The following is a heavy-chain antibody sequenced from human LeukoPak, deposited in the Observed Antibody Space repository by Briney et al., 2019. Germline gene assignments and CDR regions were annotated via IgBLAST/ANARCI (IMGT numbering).Heavy chain of an antibody. D-gene: IGHD6-19*01. CDR3: ATGGGIAVAHA. V-gene: IGHV4-39*02. CDR2: IYDSGNT. J-gene: IGHJ4*02. CDR1: GGSISRSNSY. Sequence: PSVTLSLTCIVSGGSISRSNSYWAWIRQPPGKGLEWIGSIYDSGNTYYNPSLGSRVTVSADTSKNHFSLKLRSVTAADTAVYYCATGGGIAVAHAWGQGSLVTVSS.